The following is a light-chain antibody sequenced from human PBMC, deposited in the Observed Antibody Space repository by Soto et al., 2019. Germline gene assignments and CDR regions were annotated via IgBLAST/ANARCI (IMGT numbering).Light chain of an antibody. CDR2: GAS. Sequence: EIVLTQSPGTLSSSPGDRATLSCRASQSVGRDYLAWFQHKAGQAHRLLVHGASNRATGIPARLSCSGSATDYTLTITRLEPEEFAAYYYHQYANDPRTFGRGTKVEI. CDR3: HQYANDPRT. J-gene: IGKJ4*01. V-gene: IGKV3-20*01. CDR1: QSVGRDY.